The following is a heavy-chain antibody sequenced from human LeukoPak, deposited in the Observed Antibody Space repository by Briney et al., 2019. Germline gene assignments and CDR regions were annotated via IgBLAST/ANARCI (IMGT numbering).Heavy chain of an antibody. CDR3: ARASTYYYDSSGYSDY. J-gene: IGHJ4*02. Sequence: GGSLRLSCAASGFTFSSYGMHWVRQAPGKGLEWVAVIWYDGSNKYYADSVKGRFTISRDNSKNTLYLQMNSLRAEDTAVYYCARASTYYYDSSGYSDYWGQGTLVTV. CDR1: GFTFSSYG. CDR2: IWYDGSNK. V-gene: IGHV3-33*01. D-gene: IGHD3-22*01.